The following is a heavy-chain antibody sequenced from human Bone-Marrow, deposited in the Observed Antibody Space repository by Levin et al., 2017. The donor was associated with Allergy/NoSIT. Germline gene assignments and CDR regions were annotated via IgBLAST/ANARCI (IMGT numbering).Heavy chain of an antibody. V-gene: IGHV3-30-3*01. J-gene: IGHJ4*02. CDR3: ARETLGYCSGGSCYTPDY. CDR1: GFTFSSYA. D-gene: IGHD2-15*01. CDR2: ISYDGSNK. Sequence: GESLKISCAASGFTFSSYAMHWVRQAPGKGLEWVAVISYDGSNKYYADSVKGRFTISRDNSKNTLYLQMNSLRAEDTAVYYCARETLGYCSGGSCYTPDYWGQGTLVTVSS.